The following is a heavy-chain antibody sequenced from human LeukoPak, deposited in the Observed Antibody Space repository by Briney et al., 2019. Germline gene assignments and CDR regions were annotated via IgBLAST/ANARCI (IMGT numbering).Heavy chain of an antibody. CDR1: GGTFSSYA. D-gene: IGHD2-21*02. Sequence: GASVKVSCKASGGTFSSYAISWVRQAPGQGLEWMGRIIPILGIANYAQKFQGRVTITADKSTSTAYMELRSLRSDDTAVYYCARVVDIWGVVTAVNWFDPWGQGTLVTVSS. CDR2: IIPILGIA. V-gene: IGHV1-69*04. J-gene: IGHJ5*02. CDR3: ARVVDIWGVVTAVNWFDP.